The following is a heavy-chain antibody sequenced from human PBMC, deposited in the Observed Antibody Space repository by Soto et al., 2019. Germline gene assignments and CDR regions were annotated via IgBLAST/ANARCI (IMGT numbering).Heavy chain of an antibody. J-gene: IGHJ6*02. V-gene: IGHV1-69*01. CDR2: IIPIFGTA. Sequence: QVQLVQSGAEVKKPGSSVKVSCKASGGTFSSYAISWVRQAPGQGLEWMGGIIPIFGTANYAQKFQGRVTITAYESTSTAYMELSSLRSEDTAVYYCARDLAGYYGDYDGMDVWGQGTTVTVSS. CDR1: GGTFSSYA. D-gene: IGHD3-9*01. CDR3: ARDLAGYYGDYDGMDV.